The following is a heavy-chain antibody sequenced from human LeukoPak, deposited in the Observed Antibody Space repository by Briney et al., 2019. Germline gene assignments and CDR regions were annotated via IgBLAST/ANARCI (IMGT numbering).Heavy chain of an antibody. CDR2: ISGSGGST. CDR3: AKDGNFDWLLPYYFDY. Sequence: PGGSLRLSCAASGFTFSSYAMSWVRQAPGKGLEWVSAISGSGGSTYYADSVKGRFTISRDNSKNTLYLQMNSLRAEDTAVYYCAKDGNFDWLLPYYFDYWGQGTLVTVSS. CDR1: GFTFSSYA. V-gene: IGHV3-23*01. J-gene: IGHJ4*02. D-gene: IGHD3-9*01.